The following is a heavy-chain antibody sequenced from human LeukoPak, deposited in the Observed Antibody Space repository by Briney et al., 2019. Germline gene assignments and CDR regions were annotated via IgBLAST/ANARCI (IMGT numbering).Heavy chain of an antibody. Sequence: SETLSLTCSVSGGSISSYYWTWIRQSPEKGLEWIGYIQSIGGTNYNPSLKSRVTISVDTSKNQFSLKLTSVTAADTAVYYCARQTGSGLFILPGGQGTLVTVSS. J-gene: IGHJ4*02. CDR1: GGSISSYY. V-gene: IGHV4-59*08. D-gene: IGHD3/OR15-3a*01. CDR3: ARQTGSGLFILP. CDR2: IQSIGGT.